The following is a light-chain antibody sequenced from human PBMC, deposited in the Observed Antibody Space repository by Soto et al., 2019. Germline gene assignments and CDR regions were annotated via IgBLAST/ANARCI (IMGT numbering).Light chain of an antibody. J-gene: IGKJ4*01. V-gene: IGKV3-11*01. CDR1: QSVGSY. CDR2: DAS. CDR3: QQRSNWQLT. Sequence: EIVLTQSPATLSLSPGERANLSCRASQSVGSYLAWSQQKPGQAPRLLIYDASNRAAGIPARFSGSGSGTDFTLTISNLEPEDFAVYFCQQRSNWQLTFGGGTKVDIK.